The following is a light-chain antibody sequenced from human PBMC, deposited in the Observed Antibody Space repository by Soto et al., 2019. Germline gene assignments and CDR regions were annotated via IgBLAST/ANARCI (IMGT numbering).Light chain of an antibody. J-gene: IGKJ4*01. V-gene: IGKV1-5*01. Sequence: DIQMTQSPSTLSASVGDRVTITCRASQGISNWLAWYQQRPGKAPKLLIYDAFNLESGVPSRFSGSGSGTDFPLTVSTLQHDDFEIYYSKQFDTYPLTFGGGPRVDIK. CDR1: QGISNW. CDR3: KQFDTYPLT. CDR2: DAF.